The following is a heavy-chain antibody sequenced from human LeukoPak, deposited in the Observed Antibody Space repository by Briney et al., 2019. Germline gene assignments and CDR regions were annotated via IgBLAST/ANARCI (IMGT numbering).Heavy chain of an antibody. CDR3: AKDSGYYYYMDV. CDR1: GFTFDDYA. J-gene: IGHJ6*03. CDR2: ISWDGGST. V-gene: IGHV3-43D*03. Sequence: PGGSLRLSCAASGFTFDDYAMHWVRQAPGKGLEWVSLISWDGGSTYYADSVKGRFTISRDNSKNSLYLQMNSLRAEDTALYYCAKDSGYYYYMDVWGKGTTVTVSS.